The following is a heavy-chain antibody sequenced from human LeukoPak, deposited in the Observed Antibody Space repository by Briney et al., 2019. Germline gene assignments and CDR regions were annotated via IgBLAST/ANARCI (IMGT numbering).Heavy chain of an antibody. D-gene: IGHD3-22*01. CDR2: INSDGINT. V-gene: IGHV3-74*01. Sequence: SGGSLRLSCAASGFTFSNYWMPWVRQAPGKGLVLVSRINSDGINTSYADSVKGRFTISRDNAKNTLNLQMNSLRAEDTAVYYCARDLGQYYDTSDNWFDPWGQGTLVTVSS. CDR3: ARDLGQYYDTSDNWFDP. CDR1: GFTFSNYW. J-gene: IGHJ5*02.